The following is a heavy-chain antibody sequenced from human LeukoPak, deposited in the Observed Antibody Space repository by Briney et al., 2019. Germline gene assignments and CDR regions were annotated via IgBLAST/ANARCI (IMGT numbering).Heavy chain of an antibody. D-gene: IGHD3-22*01. J-gene: IGHJ5*02. CDR2: IYSGGST. CDR3: ARDLTYYYDSSGFDP. V-gene: IGHV3-53*01. CDR1: SFSLANVW. Sequence: GGSLRLSCAASSFSLANVWLHWIRQAPGKGLEWVSVIYSGGSTYYADSVKGRFTISRDNSKNTLYLQMNSLRAEDTAVYYCARDLTYYYDSSGFDPWGQGTLVTVSS.